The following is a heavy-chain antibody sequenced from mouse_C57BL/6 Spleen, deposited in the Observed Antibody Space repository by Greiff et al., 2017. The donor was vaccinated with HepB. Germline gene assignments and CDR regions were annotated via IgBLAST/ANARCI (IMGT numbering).Heavy chain of an antibody. CDR3: ARRGTGPYYYAMDY. D-gene: IGHD4-1*01. CDR2: INPNNGGT. J-gene: IGHJ4*01. Sequence: VQLQQSGPELVKPGASVKISCKASGYTFTDYYMNWVKQSHGKSLEWIGDINPNNGGTSYNQKFKGKATLTVDKSSSTAYMELRSLTSEDSAVYYCARRGTGPYYYAMDYWGQGTSVTVSS. V-gene: IGHV1-26*01. CDR1: GYTFTDYY.